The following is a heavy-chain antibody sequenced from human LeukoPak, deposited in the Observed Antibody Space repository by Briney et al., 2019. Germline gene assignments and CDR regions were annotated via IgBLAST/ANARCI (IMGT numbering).Heavy chain of an antibody. CDR2: ISGSGGNT. V-gene: IGHV3-23*01. CDR1: GFTFNNYA. J-gene: IGHJ4*02. D-gene: IGHD1-26*01. CDR3: AKRSGSYYRFDY. Sequence: GGSLRLSCAASGFTFNNYAMSWVRQAPGKGLEWVSSISGSGGNTYYADSVKGRFTISRDNSKNTLYLQMNRLRAEDTAVYYCAKRSGSYYRFDYWGQGTLVTVSS.